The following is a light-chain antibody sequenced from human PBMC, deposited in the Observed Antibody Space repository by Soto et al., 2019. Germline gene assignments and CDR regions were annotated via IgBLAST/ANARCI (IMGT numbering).Light chain of an antibody. Sequence: IVLTQSPATLSLSPGERATLSCRASQSVGTYLAWYQQKPGQAPRLLIYDASNRAIGVPARFTGSGSGTDFPLTLSNLEPEDFSVYYCQERSVWPLCTFGRGTRLEI. CDR2: DAS. J-gene: IGKJ2*02. V-gene: IGKV3-11*01. CDR3: QERSVWPLCT. CDR1: QSVGTY.